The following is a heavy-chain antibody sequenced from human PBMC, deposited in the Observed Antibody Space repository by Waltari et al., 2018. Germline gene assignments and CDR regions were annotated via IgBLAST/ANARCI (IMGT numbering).Heavy chain of an antibody. Sequence: QVQLVESGGGVVQPGRSLRLSCEASGLTFSTYGMHWVRQAPGKGLEWVAVIWNDGSVKYYADSVKCRFTISRDNSRNTLYLQLNSLRVEDTAVYYCARSNWNFFDYRGHGTLVTVSS. J-gene: IGHJ4*01. CDR3: ARSNWNFFDY. D-gene: IGHD1-20*01. CDR1: GLTFSTYG. V-gene: IGHV3-33*01. CDR2: IWNDGSVK.